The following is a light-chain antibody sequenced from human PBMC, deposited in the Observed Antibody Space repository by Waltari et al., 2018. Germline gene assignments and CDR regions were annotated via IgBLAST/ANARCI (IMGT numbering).Light chain of an antibody. CDR2: EGS. CDR3: CSYAGSSTYV. Sequence: QSALTQPASVSGSPGQPIPISCTGTRSDFGSNNFFSWNQHHPGKAPKLMIYEGSKRPSGVSNRFSGSKSGNTASLTISGLQAEDEADYYCCSYAGSSTYVFGTGTKVTVL. V-gene: IGLV2-23*01. CDR1: RSDFGSNNF. J-gene: IGLJ1*01.